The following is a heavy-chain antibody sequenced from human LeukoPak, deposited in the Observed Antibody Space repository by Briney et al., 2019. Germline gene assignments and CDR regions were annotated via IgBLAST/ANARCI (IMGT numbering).Heavy chain of an antibody. CDR2: IYYSGST. J-gene: IGHJ3*02. CDR3: ARFSDSSGYYGESGAFDI. V-gene: IGHV4-31*03. CDR1: GGSISRGGYY. D-gene: IGHD3-22*01. Sequence: SETLSLTCTVSGGSISRGGYYWSWIRQHPGKGLEWIGYIYYSGSTYYNPSLKSRVTISVDTSKNQFSLKLSSVTAADTAVYYCARFSDSSGYYGESGAFDIWGQGTMVTVSS.